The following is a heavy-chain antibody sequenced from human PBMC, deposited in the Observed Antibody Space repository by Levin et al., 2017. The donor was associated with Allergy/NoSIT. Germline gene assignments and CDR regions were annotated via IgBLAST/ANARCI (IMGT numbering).Heavy chain of an antibody. CDR3: ASGLYSSSWGYDY. Sequence: PGESLKISCKASGYTFTGYYMHWVRQAPGQGLEWMGWNNPNSGGTNYAQKFQGRVTMTRDTSISTAYMELSRLRSDDTAVYYCASGLYSSSWGYDYWGQGTLVTVSS. CDR1: GYTFTGYY. CDR2: NNPNSGGT. V-gene: IGHV1-2*02. D-gene: IGHD6-13*01. J-gene: IGHJ4*02.